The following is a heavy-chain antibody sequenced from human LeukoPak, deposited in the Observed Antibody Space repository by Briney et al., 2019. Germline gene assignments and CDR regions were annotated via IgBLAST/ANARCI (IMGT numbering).Heavy chain of an antibody. D-gene: IGHD6-13*01. CDR3: AGLAAAGDHDAFDI. CDR2: INPNSGGT. CDR1: GYTFTGYY. Sequence: AASVKVSCKASGYTFTGYYMHWVRQAPGQGLEWMGWINPNSGGTNYAQKFQGRVTMTRDTSISTAYMELSRLRSDDTAVYYCAGLAAAGDHDAFDIWGQGTMVTVSS. J-gene: IGHJ3*02. V-gene: IGHV1-2*02.